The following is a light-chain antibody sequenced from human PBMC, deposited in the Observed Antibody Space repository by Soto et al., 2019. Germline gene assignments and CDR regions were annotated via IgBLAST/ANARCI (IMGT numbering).Light chain of an antibody. Sequence: QSVLTQPASVSGYPGQSITISCTGTSSDVGGSNYVSLYQQYPGKVPKLLINKVSNRPSGVSNRFSGSKSAYTASLTISGLQAEDEADYFCTSSTTDSLYVFGTGTKVTVL. CDR2: KVS. CDR1: SSDVGGSNY. V-gene: IGLV2-14*01. CDR3: TSSTTDSLYV. J-gene: IGLJ1*01.